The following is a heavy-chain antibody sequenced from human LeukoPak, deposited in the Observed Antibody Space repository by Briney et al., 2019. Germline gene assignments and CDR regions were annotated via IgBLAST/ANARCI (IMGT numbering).Heavy chain of an antibody. CDR1: GGTFRNYA. J-gene: IGHJ4*02. Sequence: ASVKVSCKASGGTFRNYAISWVRQAPGQGLEWMGGIIPIFGTANYAQKFQGRVTITADESTSTAYMELSSLRSEDTAVYYCARTVGYNNRFDYWGQGTLVTVSS. CDR3: ARTVGYNNRFDY. CDR2: IIPIFGTA. V-gene: IGHV1-69*13. D-gene: IGHD5-24*01.